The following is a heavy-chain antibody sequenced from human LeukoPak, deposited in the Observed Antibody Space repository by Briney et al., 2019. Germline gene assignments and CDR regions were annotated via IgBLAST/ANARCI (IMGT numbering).Heavy chain of an antibody. J-gene: IGHJ5*02. D-gene: IGHD6-19*01. CDR2: IYTSGST. V-gene: IGHV4-61*02. Sequence: KTSQTLSLTCTVSGGSISSGSYYWSWIRQPAGKGLEWIGRIYTSGSTNYNPSLKSRVTISVDTSKNQFSLKLSSVTAADTAVYYCARHRGSGHRFWFDPWGQGTLVTVSS. CDR3: ARHRGSGHRFWFDP. CDR1: GGSISSGSYY.